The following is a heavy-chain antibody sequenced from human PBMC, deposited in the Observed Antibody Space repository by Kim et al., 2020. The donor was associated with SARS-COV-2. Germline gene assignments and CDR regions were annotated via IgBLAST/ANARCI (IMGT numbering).Heavy chain of an antibody. J-gene: IGHJ4*02. Sequence: SGQGRLPISRDNPKNALYLQTNSLGAEDTAVYYCARACDWNDVMLPIFDYWGQGTLVTVSS. V-gene: IGHV3-11*01. CDR3: ARACDWNDVMLPIFDY. D-gene: IGHD1-1*01.